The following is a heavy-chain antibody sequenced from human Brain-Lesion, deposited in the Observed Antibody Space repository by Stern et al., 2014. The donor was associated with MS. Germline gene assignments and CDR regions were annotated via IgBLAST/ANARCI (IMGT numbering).Heavy chain of an antibody. J-gene: IGHJ4*02. Sequence: VQLVESGAGVKKPGGSVKLSCKVSGYTLSEFSMHWVRQAPRKGLEWMGGIVAEDGENIYAQKFQGRVTMTEYTSTDTAYMELSSLRSEDTAVYYCATLSPGAGGNYYRHFDYWGQGTLVTVSS. D-gene: IGHD1-26*01. V-gene: IGHV1-24*01. CDR2: IVAEDGEN. CDR3: ATLSPGAGGNYYRHFDY. CDR1: GYTLSEFS.